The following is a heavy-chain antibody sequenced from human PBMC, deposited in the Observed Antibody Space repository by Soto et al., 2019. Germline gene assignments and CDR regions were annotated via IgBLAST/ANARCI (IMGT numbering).Heavy chain of an antibody. CDR3: AKNSSTWYPH. D-gene: IGHD6-13*01. CDR2: TSGSASST. J-gene: IGHJ4*02. CDR1: GFSFSSYG. V-gene: IGHV3-23*01. Sequence: GGSLRLSCAASGFSFSSYGMEWVRLAPGKGLEWVSATSGSASSTSYADSVKGRFTISRDNSKNTLYLQMNSLSAEDTAVYYCAKNSSTWYPHWGQGTLVTVSS.